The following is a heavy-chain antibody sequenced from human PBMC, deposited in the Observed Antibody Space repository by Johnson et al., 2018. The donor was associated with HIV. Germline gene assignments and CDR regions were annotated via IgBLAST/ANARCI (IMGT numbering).Heavy chain of an antibody. V-gene: IGHV3-30*04. CDR2: ISYDGSNK. D-gene: IGHD2-2*01. Sequence: QMQLVESGGGLVQPGGSLRLSCAASGFTFSSYAMHWVRQAPGKGLEWVAVISYDGSNKYYADSVKGRFTISRDNSKNTLYLQMNSLRAEDTAVYYCARDLEDIVVVPAAIGAFEIWGQGTMVTVSS. CDR1: GFTFSSYA. CDR3: ARDLEDIVVVPAAIGAFEI. J-gene: IGHJ3*02.